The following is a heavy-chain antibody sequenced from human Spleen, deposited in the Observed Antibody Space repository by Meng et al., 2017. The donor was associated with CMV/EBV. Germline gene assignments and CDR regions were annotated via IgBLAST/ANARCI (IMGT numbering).Heavy chain of an antibody. CDR3: AREFSTDYYGMDV. CDR1: GFTFSSYW. V-gene: IGHV3-7*01. CDR2: IKQDGSEK. Sequence: GESLKISCAASGFTFSSYWMSWVRQAPGKGLEWVANIKQDGSEKYYVDSVKGRFTISRDNAKNSLYLQMNSLRAEDTALYYCAREFSTDYYGMDVWGQGTTVTVSS. J-gene: IGHJ6*02. D-gene: IGHD2-2*01.